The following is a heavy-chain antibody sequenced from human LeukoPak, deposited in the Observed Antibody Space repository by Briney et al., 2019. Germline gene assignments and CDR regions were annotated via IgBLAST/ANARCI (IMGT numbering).Heavy chain of an antibody. Sequence: GGSLRLSCAASGFTFSSYWMSWVRQAPGKGLEWVANIKQDGSEKYYVDSVKGRFTISRDNAKNSLYLQMNSLRAEDTAVYYCARDPRRDGYNPLYFDYWGQGTLVTVSS. CDR3: ARDPRRDGYNPLYFDY. CDR1: GFTFSSYW. J-gene: IGHJ4*02. CDR2: IKQDGSEK. V-gene: IGHV3-7*01. D-gene: IGHD5-24*01.